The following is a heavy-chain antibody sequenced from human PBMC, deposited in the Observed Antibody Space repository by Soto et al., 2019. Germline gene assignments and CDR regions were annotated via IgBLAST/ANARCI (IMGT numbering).Heavy chain of an antibody. CDR3: ARGMEVTIFGVVGAFDY. Sequence: QVPLQESGPGLVKPSQTLSLTCTVSGGSISSGDYYWSWIRQPPGKGLEWIGYIYYSGSTYYNPSLKSRVTIAVDKAKNQFSLKLRSETAADTAEYYCARGMEVTIFGVVGAFDYWGQGTLVTVSS. CDR1: GGSISSGDYY. CDR2: IYYSGST. V-gene: IGHV4-30-4*01. J-gene: IGHJ4*02. D-gene: IGHD3-3*01.